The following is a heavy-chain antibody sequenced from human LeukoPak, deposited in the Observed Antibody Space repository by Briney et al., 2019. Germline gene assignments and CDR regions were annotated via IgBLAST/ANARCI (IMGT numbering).Heavy chain of an antibody. D-gene: IGHD3-22*01. Sequence: SETLSLTCLVSGGSISSGPYYWGWIRQPPGKGLEWIGNIYYGENTYYNPSLKSRVTISIDTSKNQFYLKLSSLTAADTAVYYCARRDDSSGYHKIFDYWGPGTLVTVSS. J-gene: IGHJ4*02. CDR3: ARRDDSSGYHKIFDY. V-gene: IGHV4-39*01. CDR2: IYYGENT. CDR1: GGSISSGPYY.